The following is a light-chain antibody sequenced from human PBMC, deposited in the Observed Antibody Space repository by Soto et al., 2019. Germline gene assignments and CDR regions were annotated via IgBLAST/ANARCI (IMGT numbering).Light chain of an antibody. CDR3: QQLRMYPST. CDR1: QDIAIY. CDR2: AAS. J-gene: IGKJ4*01. Sequence: IQLTQSPSSLSASVGDRVTITCRASQDIAIYLAWYQQKPGEAPKLLIYAASTLYGGVPSRFSGSGSGTDFALTITSLQAEDFATYYLQQLRMYPSTFGGGTKVEIK. V-gene: IGKV1-9*01.